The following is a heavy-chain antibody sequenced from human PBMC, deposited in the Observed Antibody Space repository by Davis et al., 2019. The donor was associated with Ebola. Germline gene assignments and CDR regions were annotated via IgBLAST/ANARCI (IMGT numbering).Heavy chain of an antibody. CDR2: ISYDGSNK. V-gene: IGHV3-30*03. J-gene: IGHJ4*02. CDR1: GFTFSSYG. D-gene: IGHD3-10*01. CDR3: ARGIGAGFGELGDY. Sequence: PGGSLRLSCAASGFTFSSYGMHWVRQAPGKGLEWVAVISYDGSNKYYADSVKGRFTISRDNSKNTLYLQMNSLRAEDTAVYYCARGIGAGFGELGDYWGQGTLVTVSS.